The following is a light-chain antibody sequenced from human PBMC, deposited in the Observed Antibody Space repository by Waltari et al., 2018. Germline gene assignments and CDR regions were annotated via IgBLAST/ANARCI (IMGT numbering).Light chain of an antibody. CDR2: GAS. Sequence: EIVMTQSPATLSVSPGERATLSCRASQSVSSNLAWYQQKPGQAPRLLIYGASTRATGIPVRFSGSGSGTEFTLTISSLQSEDFAVYYWQQYNNWLTFGGGTKVEIK. V-gene: IGKV3-15*01. CDR1: QSVSSN. CDR3: QQYNNWLT. J-gene: IGKJ4*01.